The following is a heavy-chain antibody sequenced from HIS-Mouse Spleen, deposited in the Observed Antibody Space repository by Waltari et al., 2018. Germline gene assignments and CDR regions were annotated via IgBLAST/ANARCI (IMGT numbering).Heavy chain of an antibody. D-gene: IGHD6-13*01. Sequence: QVQLVQSGAEVKKPGASVKVSCKVSGYTLTELSMHWVRQAPGKGLEWMGGVEPEEGETIYEQKFQGRVTMTEDTSTDTAYMELSSLRSEDTAVYYCATQDSSSWYGGFDYWGQGTLVTVSS. CDR1: GYTLTELS. CDR3: ATQDSSSWYGGFDY. V-gene: IGHV1-24*01. CDR2: VEPEEGET. J-gene: IGHJ4*02.